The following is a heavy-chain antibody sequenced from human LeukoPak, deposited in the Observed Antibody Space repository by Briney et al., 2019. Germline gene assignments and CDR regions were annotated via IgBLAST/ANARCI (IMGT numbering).Heavy chain of an antibody. J-gene: IGHJ4*02. D-gene: IGHD2-15*01. CDR2: INAGNGNT. Sequence: GASVKVSCKASGYTFTSYAMHWVRQAPGQRLEWMGWINAGNGNTKYSQKFQGRVTITRDASASTAYMELSSLRSEDTAVYYCARGRVVVAATPDYWGQGTLVTVSS. CDR1: GYTFTSYA. V-gene: IGHV1-3*01. CDR3: ARGRVVVAATPDY.